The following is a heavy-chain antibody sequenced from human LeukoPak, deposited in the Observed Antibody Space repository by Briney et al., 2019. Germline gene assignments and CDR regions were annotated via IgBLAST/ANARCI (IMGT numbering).Heavy chain of an antibody. V-gene: IGHV3-30-3*01. Sequence: GGSLRLSCAASGFTFSSYAMHWVRQAPGKGLEWVAVISYDGSNKYYADSVKGRFTISRDNSKNTLYLQMNSLRAEDTAVYYCARVRVVITTWDAFDIWGQGTMVTVSS. D-gene: IGHD3-22*01. CDR1: GFTFSSYA. CDR3: ARVRVVITTWDAFDI. J-gene: IGHJ3*02. CDR2: ISYDGSNK.